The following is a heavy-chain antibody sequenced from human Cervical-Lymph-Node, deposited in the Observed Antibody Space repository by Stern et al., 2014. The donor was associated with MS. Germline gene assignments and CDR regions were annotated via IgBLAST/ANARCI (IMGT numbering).Heavy chain of an antibody. CDR2: IYPSDGET. Sequence: VQLVQSGAEVKKPAEPLKISCQGSGYSFSTYWIGWGRQLPGKGQEWMGVIYPSDGETKYSPSFQGQVTISSDKSINSAYLQWSSLKASDTAIYYCVRRGSSGYFDFWGQGTLVTVSS. J-gene: IGHJ4*02. CDR3: VRRGSSGYFDF. V-gene: IGHV5-51*01. D-gene: IGHD6-6*01. CDR1: GYSFSTYW.